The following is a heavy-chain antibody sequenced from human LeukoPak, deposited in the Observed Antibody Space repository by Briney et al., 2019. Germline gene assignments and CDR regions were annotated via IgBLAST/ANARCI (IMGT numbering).Heavy chain of an antibody. Sequence: GASVKVSCKASGYTFTGYYMHWVRQAPGQGLEWMGWINPNSGGTNYAQKFQGRVTMTRNTSISTAYMELSSLRSEDTAVYYCAREGDGDYEGYYYGMDVWGQGTTVTVSS. CDR2: INPNSGGT. D-gene: IGHD4-17*01. CDR3: AREGDGDYEGYYYGMDV. CDR1: GYTFTGYY. J-gene: IGHJ6*02. V-gene: IGHV1-2*02.